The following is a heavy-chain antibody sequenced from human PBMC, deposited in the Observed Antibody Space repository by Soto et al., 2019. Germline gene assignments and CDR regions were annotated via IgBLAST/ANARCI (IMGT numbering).Heavy chain of an antibody. Sequence: QVQLVQSGAEVKKPGSSVKVSCKASGGTFSSYAISWVRQAPGQGLEWMGGIIPIFGTANYAQKFQGRVTITADEATSRDYRGRSSLRSEDTAVYYCARKYYYGRSGQNDSHYYCCMDVWGQGTTVTVCS. J-gene: IGHJ6*02. CDR3: ARKYYYGRSGQNDSHYYCCMDV. D-gene: IGHD3-22*01. V-gene: IGHV1-69*12. CDR2: IIPIFGTA. CDR1: GGTFSSYA.